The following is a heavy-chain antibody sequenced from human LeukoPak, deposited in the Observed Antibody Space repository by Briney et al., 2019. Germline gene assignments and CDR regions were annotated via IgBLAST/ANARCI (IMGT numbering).Heavy chain of an antibody. V-gene: IGHV3-74*01. CDR1: GFTFSNYW. J-gene: IGHJ4*02. CDR3: ARVRFVAGPTDFDS. Sequence: GGSLRLSCAASGFTFSNYWMHWARQPPGKGLVWVSRINGDGNRTTYADSVKGRFTISRDNAKNTLYLQMNSLIAEDTAIYYCARVRFVAGPTDFDSWGQGTLVTVSS. CDR2: INGDGNRT. D-gene: IGHD6-19*01.